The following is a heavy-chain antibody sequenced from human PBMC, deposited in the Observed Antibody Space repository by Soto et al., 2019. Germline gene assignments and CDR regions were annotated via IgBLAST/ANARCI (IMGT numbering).Heavy chain of an antibody. D-gene: IGHD2-15*01. CDR1: GFTFSSYS. J-gene: IGHJ4*02. Sequence: EVQLVESGGGLVQPGGSLRLSCAASGFTFSSYSMNWVRQAPGKGLEWVSYISSSSSTIYYADSVKGRFTISRDNAKNSLYLQMNSLRAEDTAVYYCVRGRASYCSGGSCYRMFDYWGQGTLVTVSS. CDR3: VRGRASYCSGGSCYRMFDY. CDR2: ISSSSSTI. V-gene: IGHV3-48*01.